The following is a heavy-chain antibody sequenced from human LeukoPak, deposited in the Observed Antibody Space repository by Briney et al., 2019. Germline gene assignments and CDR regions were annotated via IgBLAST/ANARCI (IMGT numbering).Heavy chain of an antibody. J-gene: IGHJ6*03. CDR1: GLTFSTYW. V-gene: IGHV3-7*01. D-gene: IGHD2-21*02. CDR2: IKEDGSVK. CDR3: AIDKFDIVVVTTIYYYYYMDV. Sequence: PGGPLRLSCAASGLTFSTYWMNWVRKAPGKGLEWVANIKEDGSVKDSVDSVKGRFTISRDNAKNSLYLQINSLRAEDTAVYYCAIDKFDIVVVTTIYYYYYMDVCDKGTTVTVSS.